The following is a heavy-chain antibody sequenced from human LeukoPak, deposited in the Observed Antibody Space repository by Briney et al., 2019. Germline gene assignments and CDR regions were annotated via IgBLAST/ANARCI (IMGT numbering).Heavy chain of an antibody. D-gene: IGHD2-15*01. CDR1: GFTFSSYA. J-gene: IGHJ4*02. Sequence: GGSLRLSCAASGFTFSSYAMSWVRQAPGEGLEWVSAISGSGGSTYYADSVKGRFTISRDNSKNTLYLQMNSLRAEDTAVYYCAKDQPRYCSGGSCYFFDYWGQGTLVTVSS. CDR2: ISGSGGST. CDR3: AKDQPRYCSGGSCYFFDY. V-gene: IGHV3-23*01.